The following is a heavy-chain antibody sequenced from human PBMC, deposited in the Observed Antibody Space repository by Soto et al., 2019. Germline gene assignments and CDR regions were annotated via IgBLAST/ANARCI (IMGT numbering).Heavy chain of an antibody. CDR3: SXDSYINMIAVRLDY. CDR1: GFIFSNAW. Sequence: GGSLRLSCTASGFIFSNAWINWVRQAPGKGLEWVGRVKSKTAGGTTDFAAPVKGRFAISRDDSKNIVYMQMNSLRTEDTAVYYCSXDSYINMIAVRLDYWGLGTRVTVSS. V-gene: IGHV3-15*07. CDR2: VKSKTAGGTT. J-gene: IGHJ4*01. D-gene: IGHD3-22*01.